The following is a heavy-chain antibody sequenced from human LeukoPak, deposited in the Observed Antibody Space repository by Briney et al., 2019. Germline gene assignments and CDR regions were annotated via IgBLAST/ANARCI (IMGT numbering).Heavy chain of an antibody. CDR2: MNPNSGNT. J-gene: IGHJ5*02. D-gene: IGHD3-22*01. V-gene: IGHV1-8*01. Sequence: ASVKVSCKASGYTFTSYDINWVRQATGQGLEWMGWMNPNSGNTGYAQKSQGRVTMTRNTSISTAYMELSSLRSEDTAVYYCARGMAGWDSSGYLLRSNWFDPWGQGTLVTVSS. CDR1: GYTFTSYD. CDR3: ARGMAGWDSSGYLLRSNWFDP.